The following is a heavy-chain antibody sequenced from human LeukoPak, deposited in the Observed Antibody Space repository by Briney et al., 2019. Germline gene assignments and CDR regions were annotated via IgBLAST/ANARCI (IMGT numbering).Heavy chain of an antibody. CDR1: GFTFSSNG. D-gene: IGHD3-10*01. V-gene: IGHV3-30*02. CDR2: IRSDGSVK. J-gene: IGHJ4*02. CDR3: VKEGSGSYTCQKAFDR. Sequence: GGSLRLSCAASGFTFSSNGVHWFRQAPGEGLEWVAFIRSDGSVKYYADSVKGRFTISRDNSKNTLYLHMNSLRVDDTAVYYWVKEGSGSYTCQKAFDRWGQGTLVTVPS.